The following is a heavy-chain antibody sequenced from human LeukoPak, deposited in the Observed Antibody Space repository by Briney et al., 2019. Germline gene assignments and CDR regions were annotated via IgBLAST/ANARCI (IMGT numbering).Heavy chain of an antibody. J-gene: IGHJ5*02. CDR2: ISSSSSYI. CDR1: GFTFSSYS. V-gene: IGHV3-21*04. D-gene: IGHD6-13*01. CDR3: AKVAYSSSWYSGNWFDP. Sequence: GGSLRLSCAASGFTFSSYSMNWVRQAPGKGLEWVSSISSSSSYIYYADSVKGRFTISRDNSKNTLYLQMNSLRAEDTAVYYCAKVAYSSSWYSGNWFDPWGQGTLVTVSS.